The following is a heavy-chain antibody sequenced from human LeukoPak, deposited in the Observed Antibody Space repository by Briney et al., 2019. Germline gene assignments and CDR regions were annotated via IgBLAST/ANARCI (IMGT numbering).Heavy chain of an antibody. CDR2: IYYSGST. CDR1: GGSFSGYY. V-gene: IGHV4-59*01. Sequence: SETLSLTCAVYGGSFSGYYWSWIRQPPGKGLEWIGYIYYSGSTNYNPSLKSRVTISVDTSKNQFSLKLSSVTAADTAVYYCARSSGSTLGRFDYWGQGTLVTVSS. CDR3: ARSSGSTLGRFDY. D-gene: IGHD1-26*01. J-gene: IGHJ4*02.